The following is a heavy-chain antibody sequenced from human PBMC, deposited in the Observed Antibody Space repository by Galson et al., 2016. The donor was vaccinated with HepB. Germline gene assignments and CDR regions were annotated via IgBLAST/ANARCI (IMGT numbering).Heavy chain of an antibody. CDR2: SVAEDGEP. V-gene: IGHV1-24*01. Sequence: SVKVSCKVSGDSLSELSMHWVRQAPGKGLECMGISVAEDGEPFYAEKFQGRVTMMEDTATDTAYLELRSLRSEDTAVYYCATDRGAAALEAFDPWGQGTMVTVSS. CDR1: GDSLSELS. D-gene: IGHD3-10*01. CDR3: ATDRGAAALEAFDP. J-gene: IGHJ3*01.